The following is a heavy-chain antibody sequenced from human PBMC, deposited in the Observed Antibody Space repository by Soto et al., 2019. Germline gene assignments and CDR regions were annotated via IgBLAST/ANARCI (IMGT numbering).Heavy chain of an antibody. CDR2: ILGSGGDT. J-gene: IGHJ4*02. D-gene: IGHD2-15*01. Sequence: HPVGSLRLSCAATGFTLRTNGMSWFRQAPGKGLEWVSSILGSGGDTYYADSLKGRFTISRDNSKNTLYLQLNSLGAEDTALYYCAGHGGYSYWGQGTLVTVSS. CDR1: GFTLRTNG. CDR3: AGHGGYSY. V-gene: IGHV3-23*01.